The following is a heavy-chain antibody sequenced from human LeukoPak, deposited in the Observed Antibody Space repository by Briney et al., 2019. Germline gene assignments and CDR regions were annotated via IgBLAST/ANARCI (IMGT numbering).Heavy chain of an antibody. D-gene: IGHD6-13*01. CDR1: GYTFTSYG. CDR3: ARDRHIAAAGTRSLDY. J-gene: IGHJ4*02. Sequence: ASVKVSCKASGYTFTSYGISWVRQAPGQGLEWMGWISAYNGNTNYAQKLQGRVTMTTDTSTSTAYMELRSLRSDDTAVYYCARDRHIAAAGTRSLDYWGQGTLVTVSS. V-gene: IGHV1-18*04. CDR2: ISAYNGNT.